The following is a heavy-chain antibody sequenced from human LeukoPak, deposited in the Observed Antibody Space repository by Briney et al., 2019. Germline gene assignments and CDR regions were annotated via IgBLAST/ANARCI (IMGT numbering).Heavy chain of an antibody. Sequence: PGGSLRLSCAASGFTFISYNMNWVRQAPGKGLEWVSSISSSSAYVYYADSVKGRFTISRDNAKNSLYLQMNSLRAEDTAVYYCAHALSTVTTGGVFDIWGQGTMVTVSS. J-gene: IGHJ3*02. V-gene: IGHV3-21*01. D-gene: IGHD4-17*01. CDR3: AHALSTVTTGGVFDI. CDR2: ISSSSAYV. CDR1: GFTFISYN.